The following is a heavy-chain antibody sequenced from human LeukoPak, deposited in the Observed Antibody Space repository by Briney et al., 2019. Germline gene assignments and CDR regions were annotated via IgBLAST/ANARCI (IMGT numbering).Heavy chain of an antibody. J-gene: IGHJ4*02. CDR2: IYNSGST. D-gene: IGHD2-15*01. V-gene: IGHV4-38-2*02. CDR1: GYSISSGYY. CDR3: ARLSPWWVAVDY. Sequence: PSETLSLTCTVSGYSISSGYYWGWIRQSPGKGLEWIGSIYNSGSTYYNPSLKSRVTISIDTSKNQFSLKLSSVTAADTAVYYCARLSPWWVAVDYWGQGTLVTVSS.